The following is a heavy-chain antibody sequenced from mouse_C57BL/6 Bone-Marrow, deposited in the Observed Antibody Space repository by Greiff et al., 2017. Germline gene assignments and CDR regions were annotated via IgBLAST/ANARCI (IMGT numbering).Heavy chain of an antibody. V-gene: IGHV1-50*01. CDR3: ARGGYDGFDY. D-gene: IGHD2-2*01. J-gene: IGHJ2*01. CDR1: GYTFTSYW. Sequence: VQLQQPGAELVKPGASVKLSCKASGYTFTSYWMQWVKQRPGQGLEWIGEIDPSDSYNNYNQKFKGKATLTVDTSSSKAYMQRSSLTSEDSAVYYCARGGYDGFDYWGQGTTLTVSS. CDR2: IDPSDSYN.